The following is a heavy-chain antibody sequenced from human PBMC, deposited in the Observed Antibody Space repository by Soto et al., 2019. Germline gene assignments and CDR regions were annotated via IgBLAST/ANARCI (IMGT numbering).Heavy chain of an antibody. CDR1: GGSISSGGYY. Sequence: QVQLQESGPGLVKPSQTLSLTCTVSGGSISSGGYYWSWLRQHPGKGLEWIGYIFDSGTTYYNPSLKSRVTLSVDPSKSQFSLRLTSVTATDTAVYYCAGQASGCYPDYWGQGTLVTVSS. V-gene: IGHV4-31*03. CDR2: IFDSGTT. CDR3: AGQASGCYPDY. J-gene: IGHJ4*02. D-gene: IGHD6-19*01.